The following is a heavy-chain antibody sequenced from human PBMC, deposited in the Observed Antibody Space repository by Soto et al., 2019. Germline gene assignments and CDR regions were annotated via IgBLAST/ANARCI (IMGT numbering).Heavy chain of an antibody. CDR1: GFIFTRYS. Sequence: LRLSCAASGFIFTRYSMNWVRQAPGKGLEWVSSISSTTNYIYYGDSMKGRFTISRDNAKNSLYLEMNSLRAEDTTVYYCARESEDLTSNFDYWGQGTLVTVSS. J-gene: IGHJ4*02. V-gene: IGHV3-21*06. CDR3: ARESEDLTSNFDY. CDR2: ISSTTNYI.